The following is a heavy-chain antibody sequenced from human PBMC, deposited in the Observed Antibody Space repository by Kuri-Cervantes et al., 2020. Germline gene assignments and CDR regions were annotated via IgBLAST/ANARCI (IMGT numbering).Heavy chain of an antibody. CDR3: AREGIAVAGHGGYDY. Sequence: ASVKVSCKASGYTFTSYYMHWVRQASGQGLEWMGIINPSGGSTSYAQKFQGRVTMTRDTSTSTVYMELSSLRSEDTAVYYCAREGIAVAGHGGYDYWGQGTLVTVSS. D-gene: IGHD6-19*01. J-gene: IGHJ4*02. V-gene: IGHV1-46*01. CDR1: GYTFTSYY. CDR2: INPSGGST.